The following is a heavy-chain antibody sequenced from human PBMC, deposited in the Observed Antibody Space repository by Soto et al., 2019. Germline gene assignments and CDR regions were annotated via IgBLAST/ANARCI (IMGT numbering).Heavy chain of an antibody. V-gene: IGHV3-21*01. J-gene: IGHJ6*02. CDR3: AFSPSGYGYAYGMDV. CDR1: GFTFSSYS. D-gene: IGHD5-12*01. CDR2: ISSSSSYI. Sequence: EVQLVESGGGLVKPGGSLRLSCAASGFTFSSYSMNWVRQAPGKGLEWVSSISSSSSYIYYADSVKGRFTSSRDNAKNSLYLQMNSLRADDTGVYYCAFSPSGYGYAYGMDVWGQGTTVTVSS.